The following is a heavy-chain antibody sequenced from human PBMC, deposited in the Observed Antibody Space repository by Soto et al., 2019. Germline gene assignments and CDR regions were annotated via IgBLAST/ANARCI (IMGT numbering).Heavy chain of an antibody. CDR3: ARSMDYWYFDL. V-gene: IGHV4-59*01. Sequence: SETLSLTXTVSGGSIRSYYWSWIRQPPGKGLGWIGYIYYTGSTNYNPSLKSRVTISVDTSKNQFSLKLRSVTAADTAVYYCARSMDYWYFDLWGRGTLVTVSS. D-gene: IGHD3-10*01. CDR2: IYYTGST. CDR1: GGSIRSYY. J-gene: IGHJ2*01.